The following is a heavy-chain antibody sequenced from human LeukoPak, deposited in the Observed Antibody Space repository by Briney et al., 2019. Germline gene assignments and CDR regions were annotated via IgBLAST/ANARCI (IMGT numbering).Heavy chain of an antibody. CDR2: IYYSGST. D-gene: IGHD6-13*01. V-gene: IGHV4-39*01. J-gene: IGHJ5*02. CDR3: ARPDIAAAGGWFDP. Sequence: SETLSLTCTVSGGSISSSSYYWGWIRQPPGKGLEWIGSIYYSGSTYYNPSLKSRVTISVDTSKNQFSLKLGSVAAADTAVYYCARPDIAAAGGWFDPWGQGTLVTVSS. CDR1: GGSISSSSYY.